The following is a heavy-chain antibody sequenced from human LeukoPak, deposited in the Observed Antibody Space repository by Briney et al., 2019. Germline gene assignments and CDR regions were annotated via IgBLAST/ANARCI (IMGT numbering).Heavy chain of an antibody. V-gene: IGHV3-48*03. CDR3: AELGITMIGGV. CDR2: ISSSGSTI. CDR1: GFTFSSYE. Sequence: GGSLRLSCAASGFTFSSYEMNWVRQAPGRGLEWVSYISSSGSTIYYADSVKGRFTISRDNAKNSLYLQMNSLRAEGTAVYYCAELGITMIGGVWGKGTTVTISS. D-gene: IGHD3-10*02. J-gene: IGHJ6*04.